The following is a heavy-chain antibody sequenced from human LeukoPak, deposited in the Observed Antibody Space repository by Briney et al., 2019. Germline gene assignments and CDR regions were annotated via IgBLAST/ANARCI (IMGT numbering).Heavy chain of an antibody. D-gene: IGHD5-12*01. CDR2: INHSGST. Sequence: SETLSLTCAVYGGSFSGYYWSWVRQPPGKGLEWIGEINHSGSTNYNPSLKSRVTISVDTSKNQFSLKLSSVTAADTAVYYCASLRPIAYYYYGMDVWGQGTTVTVSS. J-gene: IGHJ6*02. V-gene: IGHV4-34*01. CDR3: ASLRPIAYYYYGMDV. CDR1: GGSFSGYY.